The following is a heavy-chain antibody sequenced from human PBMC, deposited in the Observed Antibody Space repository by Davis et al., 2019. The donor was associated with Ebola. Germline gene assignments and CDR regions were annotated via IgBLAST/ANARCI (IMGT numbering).Heavy chain of an antibody. J-gene: IGHJ4*02. CDR3: ARDRFFAFDF. CDR2: ITKGGDAI. CDR1: GFVFSDFS. D-gene: IGHD3/OR15-3a*01. Sequence: PGGSLRLSCAASGFVFSDFSMNWVRQAPGKGLEWITYITKGGDAIHYADSVNGRFTVSRDNAKNSVFLQMSSLRDEDSAVYYCARDRFFAFDFWSQGVHVSVSS. V-gene: IGHV3-48*02.